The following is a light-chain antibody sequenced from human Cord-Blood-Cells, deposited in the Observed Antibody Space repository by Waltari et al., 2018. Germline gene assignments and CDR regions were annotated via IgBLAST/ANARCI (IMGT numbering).Light chain of an antibody. CDR2: GKN. J-gene: IGLJ1*01. V-gene: IGLV3-19*01. Sequence: SSELTQDPAVSVALGQTVRITCQGDSLRSYYASWYQQKPRQAPVLVIYGKNNRPSGIPDRFAGSSSGNTASLTITGAQAEDDADYYCNSRDSSGNHYVFGTGTKVTVL. CDR1: SLRSYY. CDR3: NSRDSSGNHYV.